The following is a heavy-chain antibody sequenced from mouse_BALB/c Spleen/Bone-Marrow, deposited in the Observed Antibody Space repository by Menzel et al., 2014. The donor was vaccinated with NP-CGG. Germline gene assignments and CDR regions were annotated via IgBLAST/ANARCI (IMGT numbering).Heavy chain of an antibody. J-gene: IGHJ1*01. CDR2: MTYSGST. V-gene: IGHV3-2*02. CDR3: ANYGSWYFAV. D-gene: IGHD1-1*01. CDR1: GYSITSDYA. Sequence: EVQLQESGPGLVKPSQSLSLTCTVTGYSITSDYAWNWIRQFPGNTLEWMGYMTYSGSTSYNQFFLQLTSVTTEDTATYYCANYGSWYFAVWGAGTTVTVSS.